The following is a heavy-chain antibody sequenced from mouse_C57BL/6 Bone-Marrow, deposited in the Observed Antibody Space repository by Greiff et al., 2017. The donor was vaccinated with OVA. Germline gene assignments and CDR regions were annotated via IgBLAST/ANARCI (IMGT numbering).Heavy chain of an antibody. Sequence: VQLQQPGAELVRPGTSVKLSCKASGYTFTSYWMHWVKQSPGQGLEWIGVIDPSDSYTNYNQKFKGKATLTVDTSSSTAYMQLSSLTSEDSAVYYCARSGYYGYWGQGTTLTVSS. J-gene: IGHJ2*01. CDR1: GYTFTSYW. V-gene: IGHV1-59*01. CDR2: IDPSDSYT. CDR3: ARSGYYGY. D-gene: IGHD1-1*01.